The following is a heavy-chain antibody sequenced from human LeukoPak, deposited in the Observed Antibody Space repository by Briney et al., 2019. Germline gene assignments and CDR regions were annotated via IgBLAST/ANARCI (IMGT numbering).Heavy chain of an antibody. CDR2: ISSYNGNT. CDR3: ARETGYCTNGVCSQDWFDP. CDR1: GYTFTSHG. Sequence: ASVKVSCKASGYTFTSHGISWVRQAPGQGLEWMGWISSYNGNTNYAQKLQGRVTMTTDTSTSTAYMELRSLRSDDTAVYYCARETGYCTNGVCSQDWFDPWGQGTLVTVSS. J-gene: IGHJ5*02. V-gene: IGHV1-18*01. D-gene: IGHD2-8*01.